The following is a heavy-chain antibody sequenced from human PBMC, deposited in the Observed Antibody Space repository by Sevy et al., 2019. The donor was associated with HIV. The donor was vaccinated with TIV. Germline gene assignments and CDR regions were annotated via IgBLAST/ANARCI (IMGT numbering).Heavy chain of an antibody. Sequence: ASVKVSCKASGYTFTGYYMHWVRQAPGQGLEWMVWINPNSGGTNYAQKFQGRVTMTRDTSISTAYMELSRLRSDDPAVSYCARVYGEEDSSGYYRYWGQGTLVTVSS. V-gene: IGHV1-2*02. CDR2: INPNSGGT. CDR3: ARVYGEEDSSGYYRY. CDR1: GYTFTGYY. D-gene: IGHD3-22*01. J-gene: IGHJ4*02.